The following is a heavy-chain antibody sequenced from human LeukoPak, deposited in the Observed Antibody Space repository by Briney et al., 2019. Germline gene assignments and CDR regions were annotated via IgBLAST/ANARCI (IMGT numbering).Heavy chain of an antibody. CDR3: ARSYCRGGACYFDY. CDR2: INPNSGGT. Sequence: ASVKVSCKASGYTFTGYYMHWVRQAPGQGLEWMGWINPNSGGTNYAQKFQGRVTMTRDTSISTAYMELSRLRSDDTAVYYCARSYCRGGACYFDYWGQGTLVTVSS. CDR1: GYTFTGYY. J-gene: IGHJ4*02. D-gene: IGHD2-15*01. V-gene: IGHV1-2*02.